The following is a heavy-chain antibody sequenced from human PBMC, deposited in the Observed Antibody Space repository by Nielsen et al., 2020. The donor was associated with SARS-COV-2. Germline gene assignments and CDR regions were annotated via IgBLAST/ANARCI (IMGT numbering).Heavy chain of an antibody. CDR2: IYSTGRT. D-gene: IGHD5-12*01. CDR1: GASISSGGYF. Sequence: SETLSLTCTVSGASISSGGYFWSWIRQHPGKGLEWIGYIYSTGRTSYNPSLKSRVAMSVDTSKNQFSLDLKSVTAADTAVYYCAREASGYDPYKYGMDVWGLGATVTVSS. V-gene: IGHV4-31*03. CDR3: AREASGYDPYKYGMDV. J-gene: IGHJ6*02.